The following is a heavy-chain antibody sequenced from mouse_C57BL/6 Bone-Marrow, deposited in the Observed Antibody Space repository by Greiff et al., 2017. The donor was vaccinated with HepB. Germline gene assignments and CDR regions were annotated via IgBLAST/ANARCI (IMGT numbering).Heavy chain of an antibody. CDR2: FHPYNDDT. D-gene: IGHD1-1*01. J-gene: IGHJ3*01. CDR1: GYTFTTYP. CDR3: ARRHYGSSPRFAY. Sequence: VKLMESGAELVKPGASVKMSCKASGYTFTTYPIEWMKQNHGKSLEWIGNFHPYNDDTKYNEKFKGKATLTVEKSSSTVYLELSRLTSDDSAVYYCARRHYGSSPRFAYWGQGTLVTVSA. V-gene: IGHV1-47*01.